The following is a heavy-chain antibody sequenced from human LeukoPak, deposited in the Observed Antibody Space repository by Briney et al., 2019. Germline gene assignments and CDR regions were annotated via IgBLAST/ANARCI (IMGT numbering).Heavy chain of an antibody. V-gene: IGHV3-23*01. J-gene: IGHJ3*02. CDR1: GFTFSSYA. D-gene: IGHD1-26*01. CDR3: AKDDQPRIVGATVGDAFDI. Sequence: PGGSLRLSCAASGFTFSSYAMSWVRQAPGKGLEWVSAISGSGGSTYYADSVKGRFTISRDNSKNTLSLQMNSLRAEDTAVYYCAKDDQPRIVGATVGDAFDIWGQGTMVTVSS. CDR2: ISGSGGST.